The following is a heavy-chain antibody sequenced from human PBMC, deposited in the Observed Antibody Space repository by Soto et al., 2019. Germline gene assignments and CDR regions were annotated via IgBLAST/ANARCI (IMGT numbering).Heavy chain of an antibody. CDR3: AIRRSGLTGTRFAP. D-gene: IGHD1-7*01. Sequence: QVQLQQWGAGLLKPSETLSLTCAVSGGSFSIYYWSWIRQPPGKGLERIGEINHSGSTNYSPSLKSRVTISMDMSKHQFSLKLTSVTAADTAVYYCAIRRSGLTGTRFAPWAQGTLVTVSS. V-gene: IGHV4-34*01. CDR1: GGSFSIYY. J-gene: IGHJ5*02. CDR2: INHSGST.